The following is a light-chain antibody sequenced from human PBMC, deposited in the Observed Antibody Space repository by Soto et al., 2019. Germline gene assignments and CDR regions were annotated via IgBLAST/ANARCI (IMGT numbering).Light chain of an antibody. CDR3: QQYKSYSS. CDR1: ERISSW. Sequence: DIQMTQSPSTLSASVGDRVTITCRASERISSWLAWYQQKPGRPPKLLLYKASDLEDVVPSRCSASGFGTEFTLTISSLQADDFATYYCQQYKSYSSFGPGTTV. J-gene: IGKJ1*01. V-gene: IGKV1-5*03. CDR2: KAS.